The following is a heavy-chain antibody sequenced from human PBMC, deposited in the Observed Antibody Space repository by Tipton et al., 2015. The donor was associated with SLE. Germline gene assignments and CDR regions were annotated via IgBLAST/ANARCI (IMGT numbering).Heavy chain of an antibody. CDR2: ISSSGSTI. V-gene: IGHV3-48*03. D-gene: IGHD2-8*01. Sequence: SLRLSCAASGFTFSSYEMNWVRQAPGKGLEWVSYISSSGSTIYYADSVKGRFTISRDNAKNSLYLQMNSLRAGDTAVYYCARGYNGVNEGDAFDIWGQGTMVTVSS. CDR3: ARGYNGVNEGDAFDI. J-gene: IGHJ3*02. CDR1: GFTFSSYE.